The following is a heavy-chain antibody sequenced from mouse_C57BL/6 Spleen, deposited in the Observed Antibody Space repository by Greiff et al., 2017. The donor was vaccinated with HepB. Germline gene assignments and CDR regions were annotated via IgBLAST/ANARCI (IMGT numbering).Heavy chain of an antibody. D-gene: IGHD4-1*01. CDR3: ARNWAFDY. CDR2: INPNNGGT. V-gene: IGHV1-26*01. Sequence: EVQLQQSGPELVKPGASVKISCKASGYTFTDYYMNWVKQSHGKSLEWIGDINPNNGGTSYNQKFKGKATLTVDKSSSTAYMELRSLTSEDSAVYYCARNWAFDYWGQGTTLTVSS. J-gene: IGHJ2*01. CDR1: GYTFTDYY.